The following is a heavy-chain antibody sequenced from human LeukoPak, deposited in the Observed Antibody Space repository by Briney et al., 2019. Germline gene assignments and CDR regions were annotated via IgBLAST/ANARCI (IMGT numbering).Heavy chain of an antibody. D-gene: IGHD1-26*01. CDR2: ISNGGVST. CDR3: AKLSSGSSQDFDY. J-gene: IGHJ4*02. V-gene: IGHV3-23*01. Sequence: GGSLRLSCAASGFAFSTYAMTWVRQAPGKGLDWVSVISNGGVSTYYADSVKGRFTISRDNSKNTLYLEMNSLRAEDTALYYCAKLSSGSSQDFDYWGQGTLVTVSS. CDR1: GFAFSTYA.